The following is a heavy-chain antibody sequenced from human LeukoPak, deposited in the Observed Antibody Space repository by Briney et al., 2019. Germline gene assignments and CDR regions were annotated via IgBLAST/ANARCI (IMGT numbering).Heavy chain of an antibody. Sequence: GGSLRLSCAASGFTFSHAWMSWVRQAPGKGLEWVGRIKRKIDGGTTDYAAPVKGRFTISRDDSRNTVYVEMNSLQTEDTAVYDSTTEESSYGHYAIDSWGQGTMVTVSS. V-gene: IGHV3-15*01. J-gene: IGHJ3*02. CDR1: GFTFSHAW. D-gene: IGHD5-18*01. CDR3: TTEESSYGHYAIDS. CDR2: IKRKIDGGTT.